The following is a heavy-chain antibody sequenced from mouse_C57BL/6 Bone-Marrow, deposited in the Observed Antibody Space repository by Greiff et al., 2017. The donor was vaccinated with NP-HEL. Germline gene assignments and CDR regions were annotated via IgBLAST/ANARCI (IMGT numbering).Heavy chain of an antibody. Sequence: EVQLQQSGPVLVKPGASVKMSRKASGYTFTDYYMNWVKQSHGKSLEWIGVINPYNGGTSYNQKFTGKATLTVDKSSSTADMELNSLTSEDSAVYYCAIYYGYDGRGYAMDYWGQVTSVTVST. CDR1: GYTFTDYY. CDR3: AIYYGYDGRGYAMDY. D-gene: IGHD2-2*01. CDR2: INPYNGGT. V-gene: IGHV1-19*01. J-gene: IGHJ4*01.